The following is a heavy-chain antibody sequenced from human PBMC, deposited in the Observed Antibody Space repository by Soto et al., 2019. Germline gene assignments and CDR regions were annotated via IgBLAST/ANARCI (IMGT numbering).Heavy chain of an antibody. V-gene: IGHV1-18*01. J-gene: IGHJ5*02. CDR2: ISAYNGNT. CDR3: ARLKLVAGYFDP. CDR1: GYTXNSYC. Sequence: SXKVSCKASGYTXNSYCIRWARQAPGQGLEWMGWISAYNGNTNYAQKLQGRFTMTTDTSTSTAYMELRSIRSDDKAVYYWARLKLVAGYFDPWGQGTLVTVSS. D-gene: IGHD6-19*01.